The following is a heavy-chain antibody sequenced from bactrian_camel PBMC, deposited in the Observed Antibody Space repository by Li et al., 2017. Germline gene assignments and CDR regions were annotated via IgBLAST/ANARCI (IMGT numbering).Heavy chain of an antibody. V-gene: IGHV3S40*01. D-gene: IGHD1*01. Sequence: VQLVESGGGSAQAGGSLTLSCQASGYTNSRGWFRQTPGKEREGVAIIYTYSGATAYAGSVKGRFTISKDNDKNTVYLQLNDLKPEDTAMYYCAADLGWAFGSSCPVRAGDFGHWGQGTQVTVS. CDR2: IYTYSGAT. J-gene: IGHJ6*01. CDR3: AADLGWAFGSSCPVRAGDFGH. CDR1: GYTNSRG.